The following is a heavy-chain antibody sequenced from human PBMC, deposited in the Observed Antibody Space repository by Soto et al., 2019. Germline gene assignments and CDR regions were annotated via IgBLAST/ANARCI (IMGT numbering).Heavy chain of an antibody. CDR3: EHTVTPLRRFDP. V-gene: IGHV2-5*02. CDR1: GFSLTTSGVG. CDR2: IYGDDDQ. D-gene: IGHD4-17*01. Sequence: QITLKESGPTLVKPTQTLTLTCTFSGFSLTTSGVGVGWIRQPPGKAPECLALIYGDDDQRYSTSLRSRLTITKDTSKNQVVLTLRHVDPVDTATYYCEHTVTPLRRFDPWGQGTLVTVSS. J-gene: IGHJ5*02.